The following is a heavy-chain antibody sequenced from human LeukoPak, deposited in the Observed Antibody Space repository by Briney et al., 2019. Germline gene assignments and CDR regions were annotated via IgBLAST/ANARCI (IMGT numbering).Heavy chain of an antibody. CDR2: ISGSGGST. CDR1: GFTVSSNY. D-gene: IGHD4-11*01. CDR3: AKLGQTTVTTGLRGLVDY. V-gene: IGHV3-23*01. J-gene: IGHJ4*02. Sequence: PGGSLRLSCAASGFTVSSNYMSWVRQAPGKGLEWVSAISGSGGSTYYADSVKGRFTISRDNSKNTLYLQMNSLRAEDTAVYYCAKLGQTTVTTGLRGLVDYWGQGTLVTVSS.